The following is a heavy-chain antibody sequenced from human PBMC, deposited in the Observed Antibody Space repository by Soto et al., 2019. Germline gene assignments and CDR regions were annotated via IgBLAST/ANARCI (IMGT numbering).Heavy chain of an antibody. J-gene: IGHJ6*02. V-gene: IGHV3-21*01. Sequence: ESGGGLVKPGGSLRLSCAASGFTFSSYSMNWVRQAPGKGLEWVSSISSSSSYIYYADSVKGRFTISRDNAKNSLYLQMNSLRAEDTAVYYCASLWQQLVRDYYYGMDVWGQGTTVTVSS. CDR3: ASLWQQLVRDYYYGMDV. D-gene: IGHD6-13*01. CDR2: ISSSSSYI. CDR1: GFTFSSYS.